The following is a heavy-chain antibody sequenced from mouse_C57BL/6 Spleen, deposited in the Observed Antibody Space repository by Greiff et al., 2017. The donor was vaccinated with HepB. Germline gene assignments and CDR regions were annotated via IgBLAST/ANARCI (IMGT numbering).Heavy chain of an antibody. Sequence: VQEVESGPELVKPGASVKISCKASGYAFSSSWMNWVKQRPGKGLEWIGRIYPGDGDTNYNGKFKGKATLTADKSSSTAYMQLSSLTSEDSAVYFCARGYDYAMDYWGQGTSVTVSS. CDR2: IYPGDGDT. CDR1: GYAFSSSW. V-gene: IGHV1-82*01. D-gene: IGHD2-2*01. J-gene: IGHJ4*01. CDR3: ARGYDYAMDY.